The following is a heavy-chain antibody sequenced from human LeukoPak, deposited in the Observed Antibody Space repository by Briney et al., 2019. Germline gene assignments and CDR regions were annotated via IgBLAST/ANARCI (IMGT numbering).Heavy chain of an antibody. D-gene: IGHD2-2*01. CDR2: IHYSGST. CDR3: ARQLDDAFDI. J-gene: IGHJ3*02. Sequence: SETLSLTCTVSGGSISSYYWSWIRQPPGKGLEWIGYIHYSGSTSYNPSLKSRVTISVDTSKSQFSLKLSSVTAADTAVYYCARQLDDAFDIWGQGTMVTVSS. CDR1: GGSISSYY. V-gene: IGHV4-59*01.